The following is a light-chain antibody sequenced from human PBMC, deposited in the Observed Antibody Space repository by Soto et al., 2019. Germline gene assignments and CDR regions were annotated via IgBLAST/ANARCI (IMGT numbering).Light chain of an antibody. J-gene: IGKJ2*01. CDR3: QHYRTYPLT. V-gene: IGKV1-5*03. CDR2: RAS. CDR1: QSLSSW. Sequence: DIQMTQSPSTLSASVGDRVTITCRASQSLSSWLAWYQQKPGKAPKLLIYRASSLESGVPSRFSGSGSGTEFTLTISSLQPDDFATYYCQHYRTYPLTFGQGTKLEIK.